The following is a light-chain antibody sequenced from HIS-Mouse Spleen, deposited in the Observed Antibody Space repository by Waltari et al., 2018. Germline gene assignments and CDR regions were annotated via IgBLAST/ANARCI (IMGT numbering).Light chain of an antibody. J-gene: IGLJ2*01. CDR1: ALPKQY. V-gene: IGLV3-25*03. CDR2: KDS. Sequence: SYELTQPPSVSVSPGQTARITCSGDALPKQYAYWYQQKPGQAPVLVIYKDSERPSGIPERFSGSSTGTTGTLTISGVQAEDEADYYCQSADSSGTSHVVFGGGTKLTVL. CDR3: QSADSSGTSHVV.